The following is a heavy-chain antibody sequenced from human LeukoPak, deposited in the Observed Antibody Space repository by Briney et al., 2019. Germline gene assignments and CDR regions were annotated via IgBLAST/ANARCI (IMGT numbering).Heavy chain of an antibody. CDR2: IYHSGST. D-gene: IGHD6-19*01. J-gene: IGHJ3*02. CDR1: GGSFSSSSYY. V-gene: IGHV4-39*07. Sequence: SETLSLTCTVSGGSFSSSSYYWGWIRQPPGTGLEWIGSIYHSGSTNYNPSLKSRVTISVDTSKNQFSLKLSSVTAADTAVYYCASLGTGPSGRPFDIWGQGTMVTVSS. CDR3: ASLGTGPSGRPFDI.